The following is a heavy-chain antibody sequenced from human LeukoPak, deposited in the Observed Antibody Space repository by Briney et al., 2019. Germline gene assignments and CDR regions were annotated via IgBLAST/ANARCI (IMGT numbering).Heavy chain of an antibody. D-gene: IGHD2-2*01. CDR1: GGTFSSYA. CDR3: AREGHLLGAIVVVPAGV. J-gene: IGHJ4*02. Sequence: GASVKVSCKASGGTFSSYAISWVRQAPGQGLEWMGGIIPIFGTANYAQKFQGRVTITADESTSTAYMELSSLRSEDTAVYYCAREGHLLGAIVVVPAGVWGQGTLVTVSS. V-gene: IGHV1-69*13. CDR2: IIPIFGTA.